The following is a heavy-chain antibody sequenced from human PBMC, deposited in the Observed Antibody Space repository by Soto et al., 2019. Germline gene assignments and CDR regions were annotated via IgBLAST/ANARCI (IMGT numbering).Heavy chain of an antibody. D-gene: IGHD1-1*01. CDR1: GGSFSGYY. V-gene: IGHV4-34*01. Sequence: SETLSLTCAVYGGSFSGYYWSWIRQPPGKGLEWIGEINHSGSTNYNPSLKSRVTISVDTSKNQFSLKLSSMTAADTAVYYCARGDWKGAYRGRGTLVTVSS. CDR3: ARGDWKGAY. J-gene: IGHJ4*02. CDR2: INHSGST.